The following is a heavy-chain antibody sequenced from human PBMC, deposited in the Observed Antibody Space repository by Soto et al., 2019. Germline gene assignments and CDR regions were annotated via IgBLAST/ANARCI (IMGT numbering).Heavy chain of an antibody. D-gene: IGHD4-4*01. J-gene: IGHJ6*02. Sequence: WGSLRLSCAASGFAFSSYEMNWVRQAPGKGLEWISYISSSGNTIYYADSVTGRFTTSSDDAKNSLHMQMNSLRAEDTAVYYCAKELQSHYYYYGMDVWGQGTTVTVSS. CDR1: GFAFSSYE. V-gene: IGHV3-48*03. CDR2: ISSSGNTI. CDR3: AKELQSHYYYYGMDV.